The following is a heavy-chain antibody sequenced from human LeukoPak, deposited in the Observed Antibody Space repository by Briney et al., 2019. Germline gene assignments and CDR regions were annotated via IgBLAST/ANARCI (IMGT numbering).Heavy chain of an antibody. D-gene: IGHD1-14*01. CDR1: GGTFSSYA. CDR3: ARGGTTDAFDI. CDR2: MNPNSGNT. Sequence: ASVKVSCKASGGTFSSYAISWVRQATGQGLEWMGWMNPNSGNTGYAQKFQGRVTMTRNTSISTAYMELSSLRSEDTAVYYCARGGTTDAFDIWGQGTMVTVSS. J-gene: IGHJ3*02. V-gene: IGHV1-8*02.